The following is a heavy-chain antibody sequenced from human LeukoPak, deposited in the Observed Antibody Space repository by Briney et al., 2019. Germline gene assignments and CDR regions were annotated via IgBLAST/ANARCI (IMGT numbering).Heavy chain of an antibody. CDR3: ARAEGYCSGGSCYGFDF. J-gene: IGHJ4*02. CDR2: SNPTSGTT. CDR1: GYTFTGYY. V-gene: IGHV1-2*02. Sequence: ASVKVSCKASGYTFTGYYLHWVRQAPGQGLEWMGWSNPTSGTTNYAQRFQGRVTMTRDTSISTAYMELSGLRSDDTAVYYCARAEGYCSGGSCYGFDFWGQGTLVTASS. D-gene: IGHD2-15*01.